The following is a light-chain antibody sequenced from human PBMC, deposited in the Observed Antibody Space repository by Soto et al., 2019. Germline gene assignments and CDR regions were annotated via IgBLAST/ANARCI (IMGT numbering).Light chain of an antibody. CDR3: QQYNSFSWT. CDR1: QSVSTY. V-gene: IGKV1-5*03. CDR2: GAS. Sequence: DIQMTQSPPTLSAPVGDRVTIACRATQSVSTYLAWYQQKPGKAPTLLIYGASTLESGVPSRFSGSGSGTEFTLSISSLQPDDFATYYCQQYNSFSWTFGQGTKVEVK. J-gene: IGKJ1*01.